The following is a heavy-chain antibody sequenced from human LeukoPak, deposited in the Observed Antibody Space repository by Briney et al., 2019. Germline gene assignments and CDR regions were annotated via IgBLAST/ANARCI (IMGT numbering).Heavy chain of an antibody. J-gene: IGHJ3*02. CDR1: GFTFSSYA. CDR2: ISYDGSNK. Sequence: GGSLRLSCAASGFTFSSYAMHWVRQAPGKGLEWVAVISYDGSNKYYADSVKGRFTISRDNSKNTLYLQMNSLRAEDTAVYYCARGKPDAFDIWGQGTMITVSS. CDR3: ARGKPDAFDI. V-gene: IGHV3-30*04.